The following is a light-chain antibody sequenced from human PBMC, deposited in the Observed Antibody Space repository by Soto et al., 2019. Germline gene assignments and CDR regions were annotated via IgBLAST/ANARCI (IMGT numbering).Light chain of an antibody. Sequence: QSVLTQPPSASGSPGQSVTISCTGTSGDVGGYDYVSWYQQHPGKAPKLMIYEVTKRPLGVPDRFSGSKSGNTASLTVSGLQAEDEGDYYCSSYAGSDNPYVFGTGTKVTVL. J-gene: IGLJ1*01. CDR1: SGDVGGYDY. CDR3: SSYAGSDNPYV. CDR2: EVT. V-gene: IGLV2-8*01.